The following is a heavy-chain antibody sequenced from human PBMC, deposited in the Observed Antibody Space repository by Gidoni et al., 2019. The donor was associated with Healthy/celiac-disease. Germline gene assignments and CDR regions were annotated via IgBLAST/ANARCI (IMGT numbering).Heavy chain of an antibody. CDR3: ARRVSYDFDY. D-gene: IGHD5-18*01. V-gene: IGHV3-48*01. Sequence: EVQLVEYGGGLVQPGGSLRLSCAAAGFTFSSYSMNWVRQAPGKGLEWVSYISSISSTIYYADSVKGRFTISRDNAKNSLYLQMNSLRAEDTAVYYCARRVSYDFDYWGQGTLVTVSS. CDR2: ISSISSTI. J-gene: IGHJ4*02. CDR1: GFTFSSYS.